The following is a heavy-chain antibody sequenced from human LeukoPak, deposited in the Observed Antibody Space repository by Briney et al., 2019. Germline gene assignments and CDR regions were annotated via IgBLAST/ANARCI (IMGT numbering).Heavy chain of an antibody. D-gene: IGHD3-9*01. J-gene: IGHJ4*02. Sequence: ASVKVSCKASGYTFTSYDINWVRQATGQGLEWMGWMNPNSGNTGYAQKFQGRVTMTRNTSISTAYMELRSLRSDDTAVYYCARDSLVVPYYFDYWGQGTLVTVSS. V-gene: IGHV1-8*01. CDR3: ARDSLVVPYYFDY. CDR1: GYTFTSYD. CDR2: MNPNSGNT.